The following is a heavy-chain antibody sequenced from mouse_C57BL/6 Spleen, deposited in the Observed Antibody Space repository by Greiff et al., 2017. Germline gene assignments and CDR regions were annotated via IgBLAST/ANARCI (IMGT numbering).Heavy chain of an antibody. D-gene: IGHD2-1*01. CDR3: TSYGNYVGGY. V-gene: IGHV14-1*01. J-gene: IGHJ2*01. CDR1: GFNIQDYY. CDR2: IDPEDGDT. Sequence: VQLQPSWAELVRPGASVKLSCTASGFNIQDYYMHWVKQRPEQGLEWIGRIDPEDGDTEYAPKFQGKATMTTDTSSNTACLQLSSLTSEDTAVYYCTSYGNYVGGYWGQGTTLTVSS.